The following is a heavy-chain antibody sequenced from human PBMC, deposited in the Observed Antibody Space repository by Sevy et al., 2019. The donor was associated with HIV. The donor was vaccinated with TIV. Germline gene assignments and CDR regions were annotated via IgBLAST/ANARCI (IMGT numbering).Heavy chain of an antibody. D-gene: IGHD2-15*01. J-gene: IGHJ4*02. CDR2: ISGSGIT. V-gene: IGHV3-11*01. Sequence: GGSLRLSCSGSGFIFSDYYMSWIRQAPGRGLEWVSDISGSGITYYADSVEGRFTISRDNARNSLYLQMNSLRADDTAVYYCARDPLLGVAREVARGGYWGQGTLVTVSS. CDR1: GFIFSDYY. CDR3: ARDPLLGVAREVARGGY.